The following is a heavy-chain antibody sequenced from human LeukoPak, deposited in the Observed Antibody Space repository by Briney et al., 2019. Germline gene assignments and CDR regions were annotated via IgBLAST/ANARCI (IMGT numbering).Heavy chain of an antibody. CDR3: ARDQSLIGDFDY. V-gene: IGHV1-18*01. CDR1: GYTLTSYG. D-gene: IGHD3-22*01. J-gene: IGHJ4*02. Sequence: ASVKVSCKASGYTLTSYGISWVRQAPGQGLEWMGWISAYNGNTNYAQKLQGRVTMTTDTSTSTAYMELRSLRSDDTAVYYCARDQSLIGDFDYWGQGTLVTVSS. CDR2: ISAYNGNT.